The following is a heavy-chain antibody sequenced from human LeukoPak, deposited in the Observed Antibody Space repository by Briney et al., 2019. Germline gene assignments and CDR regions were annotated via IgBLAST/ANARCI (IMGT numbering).Heavy chain of an antibody. CDR1: GFTFSSYA. J-gene: IGHJ4*02. Sequence: GGSLRLSCAASGFTFSSYAMSWVRQAPGKGLEWVSAISGSGGSTDYVDSVKGRFTISRDNSKNTLYLQMNSLRAEDTAVYYCAKDGDGYNSHFDYWGQGTLVTVSS. V-gene: IGHV3-23*01. CDR3: AKDGDGYNSHFDY. D-gene: IGHD5-24*01. CDR2: ISGSGGST.